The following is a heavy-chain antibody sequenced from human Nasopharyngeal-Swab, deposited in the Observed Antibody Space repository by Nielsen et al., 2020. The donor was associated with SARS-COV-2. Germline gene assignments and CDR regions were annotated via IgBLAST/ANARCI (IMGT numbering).Heavy chain of an antibody. J-gene: IGHJ6*03. CDR3: AKITAHYDFWSHQYYYYMDV. D-gene: IGHD3-3*01. Sequence: GGSLRLSCAAPGLSFSGYWMTWVRQAPGKGLEWVANIKNDGSEKYYGDSVKGRFTISRDNAKNSLFLQMSTLRAEDTAVYYCAKITAHYDFWSHQYYYYMDVWGKGTTVTVSS. V-gene: IGHV3-7*03. CDR2: IKNDGSEK. CDR1: GLSFSGYW.